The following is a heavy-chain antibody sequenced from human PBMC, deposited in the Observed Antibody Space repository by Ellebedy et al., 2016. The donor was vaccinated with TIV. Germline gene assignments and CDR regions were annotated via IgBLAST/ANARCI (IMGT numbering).Heavy chain of an antibody. D-gene: IGHD4-17*01. CDR1: GYKFTSYW. V-gene: IGHV5-10-1*01. Sequence: PGGSLRLSCKGSGYKFTSYWITWVRQMPGKGLECMWKIDPSDSYTNYSPSFEGHVTISADKSISTAYLQWGSLKASDTAIDYCARRDTYGDFDLWGQGTLVTVSS. CDR3: ARRDTYGDFDL. J-gene: IGHJ4*02. CDR2: IDPSDSYT.